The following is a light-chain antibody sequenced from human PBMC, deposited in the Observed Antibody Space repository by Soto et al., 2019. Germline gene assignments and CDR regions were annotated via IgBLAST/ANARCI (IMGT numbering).Light chain of an antibody. J-gene: IGLJ1*01. Sequence: QSALTQPASVSGTPGQSITISCTGSKSDVGLYDFVSWYQHHPGRAPKLIVSEVSHRPSGISNRFSGSKSGNTASLTISGLQSDDEADYYCISYTSDDVRYVFGTGTKLTVL. V-gene: IGLV2-14*01. CDR1: KSDVGLYDF. CDR3: ISYTSDDVRYV. CDR2: EVS.